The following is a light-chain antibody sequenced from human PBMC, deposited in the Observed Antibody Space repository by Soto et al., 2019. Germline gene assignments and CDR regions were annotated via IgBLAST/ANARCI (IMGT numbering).Light chain of an antibody. CDR1: RSDVGGYNY. CDR3: SSYTSSRTPPVV. Sequence: QSALTQPASVSGSPGQSITISCTGTRSDVGGYNYVSWYQQHPGKAPKLMIYDVSNRPSGVSNRFSGSKSGNTASLTISGXXXXXXAEYFCSSYTSSRTPPVVFGGGTKVTVL. J-gene: IGLJ2*01. V-gene: IGLV2-14*01. CDR2: DVS.